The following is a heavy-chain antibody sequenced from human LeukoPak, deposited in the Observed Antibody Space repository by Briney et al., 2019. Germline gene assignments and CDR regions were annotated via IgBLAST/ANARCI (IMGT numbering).Heavy chain of an antibody. D-gene: IGHD3-22*01. V-gene: IGHV1-18*01. CDR3: ARGRMDYYDSSGYIYDY. Sequence: GASVKVSCKASGYTFTSYGISWVRQAPGQGLEWMGWISAYNGNTNYAQKLQGRVTMTTDTSTSTAYMELRSLRSDDTAVYYCARGRMDYYDSSGYIYDYWGQGTLVTVSS. CDR1: GYTFTSYG. CDR2: ISAYNGNT. J-gene: IGHJ4*02.